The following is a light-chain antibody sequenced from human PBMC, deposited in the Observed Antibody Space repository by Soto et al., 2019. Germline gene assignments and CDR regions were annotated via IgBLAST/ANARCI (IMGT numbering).Light chain of an antibody. CDR2: GAS. CDR1: QSVRNTY. Sequence: EIVLTQSPGTLSLSPGERATLSCRASQSVRNTYLAWYQQKPGQPPRLLIYGASKRQSGVPDRFSGGGSETDFTLSISSLEPEDVAVYYCQQYSGSVTFGGGTKVDIK. V-gene: IGKV3-20*01. J-gene: IGKJ4*01. CDR3: QQYSGSVT.